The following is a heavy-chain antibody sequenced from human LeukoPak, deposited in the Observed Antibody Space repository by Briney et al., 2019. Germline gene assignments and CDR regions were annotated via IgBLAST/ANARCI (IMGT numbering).Heavy chain of an antibody. J-gene: IGHJ4*02. D-gene: IGHD2-21*01. CDR1: GGSMNDHD. CDR3: AGPYSSRFDY. V-gene: IGHV4-59*03. CDR2: VFYIGTT. Sequence: KASETLSLTCTVSGGSMNDHDWTWIRQPPGKGLEWIGKVFYIGTTTYNPSLKSRVTMSVDTSKNQFSLELTSVTAADTAIYYCAGPYSSRFDYWGQGILVTVS.